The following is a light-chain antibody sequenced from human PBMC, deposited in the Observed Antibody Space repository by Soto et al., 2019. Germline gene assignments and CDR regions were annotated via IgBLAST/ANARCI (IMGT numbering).Light chain of an antibody. J-gene: IGKJ5*01. CDR2: DAS. V-gene: IGKV1-5*01. CDR1: QSISNW. Sequence: EIQMTQSPSTLSASVGDRVTITCRASQSISNWLAWYQLKPGKAPKLLIYDASTLESGVPSRFSATVSVTEFSLTITSLQPEDFATYYCQQLFDSPITFGQGTRLEIK. CDR3: QQLFDSPIT.